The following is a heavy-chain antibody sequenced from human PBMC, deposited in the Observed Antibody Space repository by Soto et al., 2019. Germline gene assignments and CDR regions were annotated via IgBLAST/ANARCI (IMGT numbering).Heavy chain of an antibody. V-gene: IGHV4-59*01. D-gene: IGHD2-2*01. CDR3: AREADIVVCPHCGWFDP. Sequence: SETLSLTCTVSGGSISSYYWSWIRQPPGKGLEWIGYIYYSGSTNYNPSLKSRVTISVDTSKNQFSLKLSSVTAADTAVYYCAREADIVVCPHCGWFDPWGQGTLVTVSS. J-gene: IGHJ5*02. CDR1: GGSISSYY. CDR2: IYYSGST.